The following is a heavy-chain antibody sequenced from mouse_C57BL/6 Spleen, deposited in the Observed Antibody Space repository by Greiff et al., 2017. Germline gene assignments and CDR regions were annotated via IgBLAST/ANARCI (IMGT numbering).Heavy chain of an antibody. D-gene: IGHD1-1*01. Sequence: ESGPGLVKPSQSLSLTCSVTGYSITSGYYWNWIRQFPGNKLEWMGYISYDGSNNYNPSLKNRISITRDTSKNQFFLKLNSVTTEDTATYYCARDHSSPYYAMDYWGQGTSVTVSS. CDR1: GYSITSGYY. V-gene: IGHV3-6*01. J-gene: IGHJ4*01. CDR3: ARDHSSPYYAMDY. CDR2: ISYDGSN.